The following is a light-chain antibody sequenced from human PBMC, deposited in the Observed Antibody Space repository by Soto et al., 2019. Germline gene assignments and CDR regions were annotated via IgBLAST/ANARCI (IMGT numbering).Light chain of an antibody. CDR3: QQSYYFPRP. CDR2: SAY. J-gene: IGKJ1*01. V-gene: IGKV1-39*01. Sequence: DIQMTQSPSSLSASVGDRVTITCRASQNIDSYLNLYLQKPWQAPKLLIYSAYSLQSGVSRRFSGEGSGTDFTLTISSLKPEDVATYYLQQSYYFPRPFGHGTTV. CDR1: QNIDSY.